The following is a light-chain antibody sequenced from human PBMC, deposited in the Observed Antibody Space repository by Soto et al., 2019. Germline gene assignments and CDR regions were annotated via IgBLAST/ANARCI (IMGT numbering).Light chain of an antibody. V-gene: IGLV2-14*01. CDR3: SSYTSSILV. CDR2: EVS. Sequence: QSALTQPASVSRSPGQSITISCTGTSSDVGGYNYVSWYQQYPGKAPKLMIYEVSNRPSGVSNRFSGSKSGNTASLTISGLQAEDEADYYCSSYTSSILVFGGGTKLTVL. J-gene: IGLJ3*02. CDR1: SSDVGGYNY.